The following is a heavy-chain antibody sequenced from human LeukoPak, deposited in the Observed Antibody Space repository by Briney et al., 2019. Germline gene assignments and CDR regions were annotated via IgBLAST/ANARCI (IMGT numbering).Heavy chain of an antibody. Sequence: SETLSLTCTVSGGSISSGGYYWSWIRQHPGKGLEWIGYIYYSGSTYYNPSLKSRVTISIDTSKNQFSLKLSSVTAADTAVYYCARGGAHYYDSSGYYYYWGQGTLVTVSS. CDR3: ARGGAHYYDSSGYYYY. D-gene: IGHD3-22*01. J-gene: IGHJ4*02. CDR2: IYYSGST. CDR1: GGSISSGGYY. V-gene: IGHV4-31*03.